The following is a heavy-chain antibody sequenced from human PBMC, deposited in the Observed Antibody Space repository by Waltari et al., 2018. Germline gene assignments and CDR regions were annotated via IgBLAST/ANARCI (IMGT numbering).Heavy chain of an antibody. Sequence: QVQLQESGPGLVKPSETLSLTCTVSGGSIRSYYWSWIRQPPGKGLEWIGYIYYSGSTNYNPSLKSRVTISVDTSKNQFSLKLSSVTAADTAVYYCASSLTGYSSGWKFDYWGQGTLVTVSS. J-gene: IGHJ4*02. CDR1: GGSIRSYY. V-gene: IGHV4-59*01. D-gene: IGHD6-19*01. CDR2: IYYSGST. CDR3: ASSLTGYSSGWKFDY.